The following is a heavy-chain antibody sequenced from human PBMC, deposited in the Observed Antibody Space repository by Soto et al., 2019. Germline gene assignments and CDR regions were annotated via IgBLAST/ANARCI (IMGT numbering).Heavy chain of an antibody. CDR2: IHSDGSST. D-gene: IGHD2-15*01. CDR3: VRTSLVVAAATREDY. J-gene: IGHJ4*02. CDR1: GFTFSSYW. V-gene: IGHV3-74*01. Sequence: EVQLVESGGGLVQPGESLRLSCAASGFTFSSYWMHWVRQAPGKGLVWVSRIHSDGSSTSYAGSVKGRFTISRDNAKTTLYLQMNSLIAEDTAVYYCVRTSLVVAAATREDYWGQGTLVTVSS.